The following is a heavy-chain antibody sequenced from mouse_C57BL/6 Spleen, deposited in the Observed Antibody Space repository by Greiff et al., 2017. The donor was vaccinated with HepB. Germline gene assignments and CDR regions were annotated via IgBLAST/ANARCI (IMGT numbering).Heavy chain of an antibody. Sequence: QVQLQQPGAELVKPGASVKLSCKASGYTFTSYWMHWVKQRPGQGLEWIGMIHPNSGSTNYNEKFKSKATLTVDKASSTAYMQLSSLTSEDSAVYECAMNNYQYYFDYWGQGTTLTVSS. CDR2: IHPNSGST. J-gene: IGHJ2*01. CDR3: AMNNYQYYFDY. D-gene: IGHD5-2*01. CDR1: GYTFTSYW. V-gene: IGHV1-64*01.